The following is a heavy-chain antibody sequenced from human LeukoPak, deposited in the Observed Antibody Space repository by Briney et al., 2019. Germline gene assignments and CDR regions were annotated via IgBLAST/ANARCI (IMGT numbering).Heavy chain of an antibody. CDR3: VRGSLLRSTNYFDY. CDR1: GFTVNNYE. Sequence: GGTLRLSCAASGFTVNNYEMHWVRQAPGQGLEWISYINEGATTINYADSVWSRCTISRDNAQNYVHLQMNSLRDEDTAVYYCVRGSLLRSTNYFDYWGQGALVTVSS. V-gene: IGHV3-48*03. J-gene: IGHJ4*02. CDR2: INEGATTI. D-gene: IGHD5-12*01.